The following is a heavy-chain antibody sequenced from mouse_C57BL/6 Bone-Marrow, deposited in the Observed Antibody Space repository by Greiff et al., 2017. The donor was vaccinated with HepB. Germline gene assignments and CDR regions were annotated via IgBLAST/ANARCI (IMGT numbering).Heavy chain of an antibody. J-gene: IGHJ4*01. CDR3: VRQGPNWYRAMDY. CDR2: IRSKSNNYAT. CDR1: GFSFNTYA. V-gene: IGHV10-1*01. Sequence: EVQGVESGGGLVQPKGSLKLSCAASGFSFNTYAMNWVRQAPGKGLEWVARIRSKSNNYATYYADSVKDRFTISRDDSESMLYLQMNNLKTEDTAMYYCVRQGPNWYRAMDYWGQGTSVTVSS. D-gene: IGHD4-1*01.